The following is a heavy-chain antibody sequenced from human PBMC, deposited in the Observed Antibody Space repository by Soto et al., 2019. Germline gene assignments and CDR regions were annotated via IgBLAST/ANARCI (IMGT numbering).Heavy chain of an antibody. Sequence: GGSLRLSCAASGFTFSNYWMHWVRQAPGKGLVWVSRIHSDGSSTFYADSVKGRFTISRDNAKKMVYLQMDSLRAEDTAVYYCARDNWNTVWGQGTMVTVSS. CDR3: ARDNWNTV. D-gene: IGHD1-20*01. J-gene: IGHJ3*01. CDR1: GFTFSNYW. CDR2: IHSDGSST. V-gene: IGHV3-74*01.